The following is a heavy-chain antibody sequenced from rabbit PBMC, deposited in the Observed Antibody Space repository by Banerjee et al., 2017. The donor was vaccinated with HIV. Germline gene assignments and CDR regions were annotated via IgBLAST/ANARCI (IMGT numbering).Heavy chain of an antibody. CDR3: ARDGGYANYGGATAMDL. J-gene: IGHJ6*01. CDR1: GFSFSGSYW. D-gene: IGHD6-1*01. V-gene: IGHV1S45*01. Sequence: QEQLEESVGDLVKPEGSLTLTCTASGFSFSGSYWIYWVRQAPGKGLEWIACIDAGSSGRTAYANWAKGRFTISKTSSTTVTLQMTSLTAADTATYFCARDGGYANYGGATAMDLWGPGTLVTVS. CDR2: IDAGSSGRT.